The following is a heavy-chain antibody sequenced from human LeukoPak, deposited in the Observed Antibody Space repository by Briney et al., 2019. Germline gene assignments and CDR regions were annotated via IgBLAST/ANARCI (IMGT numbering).Heavy chain of an antibody. V-gene: IGHV1-18*01. Sequence: ASVKVSCKTSGYPFSRYLISWVRQAPGQGLEWMGWISAHNGDTKYAQRVQDRLTMTTDTPTSTAYMELRSLTPNDTAVYYGARKVLKKQLLDWGQGTLVTVSS. J-gene: IGHJ4*02. CDR3: ARKVLKKQLLD. CDR1: GYPFSRYL. D-gene: IGHD1-1*01. CDR2: ISAHNGDT.